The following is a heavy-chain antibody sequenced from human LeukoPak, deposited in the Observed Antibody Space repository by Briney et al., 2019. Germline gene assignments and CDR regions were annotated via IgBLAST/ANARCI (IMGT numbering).Heavy chain of an antibody. CDR3: ARVQTPYNTIYSVFFDY. CDR1: GYSFTSHL. Sequence: ASVKVSCKTSGYSFTSHLMHWVRQAPGQGLEWMGIINPSGGSTTYAQKFQGRVTMAMDTSTSTVYMKLSSLRSDDTAVYYCARVQTPYNTIYSVFFDYWGQGTRVTVSS. V-gene: IGHV1-46*01. J-gene: IGHJ4*02. CDR2: INPSGGST. D-gene: IGHD2/OR15-2a*01.